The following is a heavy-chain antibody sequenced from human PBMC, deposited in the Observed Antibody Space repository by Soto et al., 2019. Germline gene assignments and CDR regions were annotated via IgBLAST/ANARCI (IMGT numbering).Heavy chain of an antibody. V-gene: IGHV3-30-3*01. J-gene: IGHJ4*02. CDR2: ISYDGSNK. Sequence: PGGSLRLSCAASGFTFSSYAMHWVRQAPGKGLEWVAVISYDGSNKYYADSVKGRFTISRDNSKNTLYLQMNSLRAEDTAVYYCARPVEYSSSSFDYWGQGTLVTVSS. D-gene: IGHD6-6*01. CDR1: GFTFSSYA. CDR3: ARPVEYSSSSFDY.